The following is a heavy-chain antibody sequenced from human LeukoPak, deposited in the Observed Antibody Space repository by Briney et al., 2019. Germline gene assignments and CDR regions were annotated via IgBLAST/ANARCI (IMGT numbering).Heavy chain of an antibody. CDR3: ARIGYSSGWGVDY. D-gene: IGHD6-19*01. V-gene: IGHV4-34*01. Sequence: PSETLSRTCAVYGGSFSGYYWSWIRQPPGKGLEWIGEINHSGSTNYNPSLKSRVTISVDTSKNQFSLKLSSVTAADTAVYYCARIGYSSGWGVDYWGQGTLVTVSS. CDR1: GGSFSGYY. CDR2: INHSGST. J-gene: IGHJ4*02.